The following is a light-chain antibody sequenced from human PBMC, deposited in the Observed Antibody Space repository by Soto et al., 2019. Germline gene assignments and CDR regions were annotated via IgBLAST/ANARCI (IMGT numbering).Light chain of an antibody. CDR3: SSYTGTSTLV. Sequence: QSVLTQPASVSGSPGQSITISCTGTSSNVGSYKLVSWYQQHPGKAPKLMISEVSNRPSGVSNRFSGSKSGNTASLTISGLQAEDEADYYCSSYTGTSTLVFGGGTKSPS. V-gene: IGLV2-14*02. CDR2: EVS. J-gene: IGLJ3*02. CDR1: SSNVGSYKL.